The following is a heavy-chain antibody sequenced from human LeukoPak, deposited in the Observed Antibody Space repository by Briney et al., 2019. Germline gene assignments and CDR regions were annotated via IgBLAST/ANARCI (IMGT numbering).Heavy chain of an antibody. Sequence: SETLSLTCTVSGGSISSSSYYWGWIRQPPGKGLEWIGSIYYSGSTYYNPSLKSRVTISVDTSKNQFSLKLSSVTAADTAVYYCARHRFANLEPAANYFDYWGQGTLVTVSS. J-gene: IGHJ4*02. D-gene: IGHD2-2*01. V-gene: IGHV4-39*01. CDR3: ARHRFANLEPAANYFDY. CDR1: GGSISSSSYY. CDR2: IYYSGST.